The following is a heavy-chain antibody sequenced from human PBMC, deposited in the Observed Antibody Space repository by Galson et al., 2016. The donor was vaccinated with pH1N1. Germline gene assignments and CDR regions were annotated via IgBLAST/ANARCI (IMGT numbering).Heavy chain of an antibody. CDR2: INQDGSVK. V-gene: IGHV3-7*01. D-gene: IGHD4/OR15-4a*01. J-gene: IGHJ4*02. CDR3: VRAVGAVEAF. CDR1: GFTFSNYW. Sequence: SLRLSCAASGFTFSNYWMSWVRQAPGKGLEWVVNINQDGSVKYYIDSVKGRFTISRDNAKNSLYLQMNSLRAEDTAVYYCVRAVGAVEAFWGQGTLVTVSS.